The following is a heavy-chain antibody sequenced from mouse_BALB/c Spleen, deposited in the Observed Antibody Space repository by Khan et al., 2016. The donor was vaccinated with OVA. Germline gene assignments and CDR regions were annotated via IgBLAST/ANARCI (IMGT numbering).Heavy chain of an antibody. D-gene: IGHD2-1*01. J-gene: IGHJ4*01. V-gene: IGHV5-6*01. Sequence: EVELVESGAGLVKPSGSLSLSCAASGFTFSSYGMSWVLQTPDKRLEWVATIISGGHSTYFPDCLRGRITISRDTAKNTLYLQMSSLNSEDTAKYYCARSVRTGKGYYYAMDYWGQGTSVTVSS. CDR3: ARSVRTGKGYYYAMDY. CDR2: IISGGHST. CDR1: GFTFSSYG.